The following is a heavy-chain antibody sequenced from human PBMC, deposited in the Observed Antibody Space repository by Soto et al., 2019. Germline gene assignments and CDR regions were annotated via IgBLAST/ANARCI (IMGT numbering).Heavy chain of an antibody. CDR3: ARRGQQAASHQHQYYNMDA. D-gene: IGHD6-13*01. Sequence: GESLKISCTASGYSFPNYWIGWVRPMPGKGLEWMGIIYPGDSVTKFSPSFHGQVTIPADKSISTFYLQWRSLKAADHSMYYCARRGQQAASHQHQYYNMDAWGQGTTDTASS. V-gene: IGHV5-51*01. J-gene: IGHJ6*02. CDR1: GYSFPNYW. CDR2: IYPGDSVT.